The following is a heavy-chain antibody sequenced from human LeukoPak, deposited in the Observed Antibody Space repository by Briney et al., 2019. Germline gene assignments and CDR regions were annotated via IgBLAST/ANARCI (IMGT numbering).Heavy chain of an antibody. Sequence: ASVKVSCKASGHTFTGYYMHWVRQAPGQGLGWMGRINPNSGGTNYAQKFQGRVTMTRDTSISTAYMELSRLRSDDTAVYYCARGAAPPNNWYFDLWGRGTLVTVSS. CDR2: INPNSGGT. CDR3: ARGAAPPNNWYFDL. CDR1: GHTFTGYY. V-gene: IGHV1-2*06. J-gene: IGHJ2*01.